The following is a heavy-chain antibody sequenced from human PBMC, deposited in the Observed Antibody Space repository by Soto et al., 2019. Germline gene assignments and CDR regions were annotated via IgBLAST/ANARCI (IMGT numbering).Heavy chain of an antibody. CDR2: IKQDGSEK. D-gene: IGHD3-9*01. CDR1: GFTFSSYW. V-gene: IGHV3-7*03. J-gene: IGHJ6*02. Sequence: LSCAASGFTFSSYWMSWVRQAPGKGLEWVANIKQDGSEKYYVDSVKGRFTISRDNAKNSLYLQMNSLRAEDTAVYYCARDGAILTGVYYYYYGMDVWGQGTTVTVSS. CDR3: ARDGAILTGVYYYYYGMDV.